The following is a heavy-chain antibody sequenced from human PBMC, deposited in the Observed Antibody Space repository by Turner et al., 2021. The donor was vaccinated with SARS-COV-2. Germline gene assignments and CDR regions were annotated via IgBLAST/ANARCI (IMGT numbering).Heavy chain of an antibody. CDR1: GYTFTSYE. Sequence: QVQLVQSGAELKKPGASVNVSCKASGYTFTSYEINWVRQATGQGLEWMGWMNPNSGNTGYAKKFQGRVTMTRNTSISTAYMERSSLRSEDTAVYYCARAAQLTVWFDPWGQGTLVTVSS. V-gene: IGHV1-8*01. CDR3: ARAAQLTVWFDP. CDR2: MNPNSGNT. J-gene: IGHJ5*02. D-gene: IGHD3-9*01.